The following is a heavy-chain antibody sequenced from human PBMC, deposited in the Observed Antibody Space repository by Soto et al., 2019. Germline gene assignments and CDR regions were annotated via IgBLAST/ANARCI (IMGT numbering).Heavy chain of an antibody. CDR3: ARAPTTVVEYTPSRTTNWFDP. D-gene: IGHD4-17*01. V-gene: IGHV4-31*03. Sequence: SETLSLACTVSGGSISSGGYYWSWIRQHPGKGLEWIGYIYYSGSTYYNPSLKSRVTISVDTSKNQFSLKLSSVTAADTAVYYCARAPTTVVEYTPSRTTNWFDPWGQGTLVTVSS. CDR2: IYYSGST. CDR1: GGSISSGGYY. J-gene: IGHJ5*02.